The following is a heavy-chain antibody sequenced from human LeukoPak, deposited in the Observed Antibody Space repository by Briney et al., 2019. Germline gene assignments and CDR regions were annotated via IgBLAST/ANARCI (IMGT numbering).Heavy chain of an antibody. D-gene: IGHD3-22*01. CDR2: IYDSGIT. V-gene: IGHV4-59*11. Sequence: SETLSLTCSVSGVSINSLYFIWIRQSPGKGQERIGYIYDSGITKYNPSLKSRVTISVDTSKNQFSLRLRSVTAADTAVYFCARAYSSASWFDPWGQGTLVTVSS. CDR3: ARAYSSASWFDP. CDR1: GVSINSLY. J-gene: IGHJ5*02.